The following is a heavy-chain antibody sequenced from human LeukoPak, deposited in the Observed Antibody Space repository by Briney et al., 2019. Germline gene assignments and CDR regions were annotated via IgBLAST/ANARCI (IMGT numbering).Heavy chain of an antibody. CDR1: GYTFTTYG. J-gene: IGHJ4*02. CDR3: ARGSTGITGTILSKY. D-gene: IGHD1-7*01. CDR2: ISTYSGNT. V-gene: IGHV1-18*01. Sequence: ASVKVSCKASGYTFTTYGINWVRQAPGQGLEWMGWISTYSGNTNYAQKVQGRVTMTTGTSTTTAYMELRSLRSDDTAVYYCARGSTGITGTILSKYWGQGTLVTVSS.